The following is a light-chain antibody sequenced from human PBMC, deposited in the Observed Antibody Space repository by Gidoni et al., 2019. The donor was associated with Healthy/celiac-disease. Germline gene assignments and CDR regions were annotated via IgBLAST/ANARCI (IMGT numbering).Light chain of an antibody. Sequence: AIRMTQSPSSFSASTGDRVTITCRASQGISSYLACYQLTPGKAPKLLFYAASSLQSGGPSRFSGSGSGTDFTLTISCLPSEDFATYYCQQYYSYPITFGQGTRLEIK. V-gene: IGKV1-8*01. CDR3: QQYYSYPIT. CDR1: QGISSY. CDR2: AAS. J-gene: IGKJ5*01.